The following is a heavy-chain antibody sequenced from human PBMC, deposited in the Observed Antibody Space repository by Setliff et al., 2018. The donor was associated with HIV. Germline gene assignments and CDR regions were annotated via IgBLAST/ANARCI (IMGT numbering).Heavy chain of an antibody. CDR3: ARVPYRSAWFSGGHDAFDI. CDR2: INPNSGGT. Sequence: ASVKVSCKASRYTFTGYYMHWVRQAPGQGLEWMGWINPNSGGTNYAQKFQGRVTMTRDTSISTAYMELSRLRSDDTAVYYCARVPYRSAWFSGGHDAFDIWGQGTMVTVSS. CDR1: RYTFTGYY. V-gene: IGHV1-2*02. D-gene: IGHD6-19*01. J-gene: IGHJ3*02.